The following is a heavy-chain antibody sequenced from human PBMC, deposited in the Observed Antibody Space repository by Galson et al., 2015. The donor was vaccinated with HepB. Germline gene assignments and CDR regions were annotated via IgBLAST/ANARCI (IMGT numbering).Heavy chain of an antibody. Sequence: SLRLSCAASGFTFRSYAIHWVRQAPGKGLDWVAAISYDGRNTYYADSVKGRFTISRDNSKNTLYLQMNSLRVEDTAVYYCASQHIVVETGNPFDIWGQGTMVTVSS. CDR3: ASQHIVVETGNPFDI. J-gene: IGHJ3*02. CDR2: ISYDGRNT. CDR1: GFTFRSYA. D-gene: IGHD2-21*01. V-gene: IGHV3-30*04.